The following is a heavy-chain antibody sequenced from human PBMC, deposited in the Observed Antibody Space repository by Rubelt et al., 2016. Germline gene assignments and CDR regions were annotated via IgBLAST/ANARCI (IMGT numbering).Heavy chain of an antibody. Sequence: QVQLVQSGAEVKKPGASVKVSCKASGYTFSGYYMHWVRQAPGQGLEWVGWINPNSGGTNYTQKFQGRVTMTTETSITTAYMELNNLISDDTAVYYCARDHCVSSTCDLDYWGQGTLVTVSS. V-gene: IGHV1-2*02. CDR2: INPNSGGT. J-gene: IGHJ4*02. CDR3: ARDHCVSSTCDLDY. D-gene: IGHD2-2*01. CDR1: GYTFSGYY.